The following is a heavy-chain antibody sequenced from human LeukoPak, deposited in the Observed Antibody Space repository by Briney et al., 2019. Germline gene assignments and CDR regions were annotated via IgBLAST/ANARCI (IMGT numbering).Heavy chain of an antibody. CDR3: ARGQARLAWFDP. D-gene: IGHD6-19*01. V-gene: IGHV4-38-2*02. CDR2: IYHSGST. J-gene: IGHJ5*02. Sequence: SETLSLTCTVSGYSISSGYYWGWIRQPPGKGLEWIGSIYHSGSTYYNPSLKSRVIISVDTSKNQFSLKLRSVTAADTAVYYCARGQARLAWFDPWGQGTLVTVSS. CDR1: GYSISSGYY.